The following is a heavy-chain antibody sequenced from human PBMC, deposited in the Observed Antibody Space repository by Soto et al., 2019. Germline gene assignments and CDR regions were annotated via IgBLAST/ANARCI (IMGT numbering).Heavy chain of an antibody. D-gene: IGHD3-22*01. J-gene: IGHJ6*02. Sequence: SETLSLTCAVSAAPITSNNWWACLRRSPGKGLEWIGEIHHSETTNYNPSLNCRVSISVDKSKNQFSLKLNSVNAADTADYYCARTSYYDSTGYYNLDVWGPGTTVTGSS. CDR1: AAPITSNNW. V-gene: IGHV4-4*02. CDR3: ARTSYYDSTGYYNLDV. CDR2: IHHSETT.